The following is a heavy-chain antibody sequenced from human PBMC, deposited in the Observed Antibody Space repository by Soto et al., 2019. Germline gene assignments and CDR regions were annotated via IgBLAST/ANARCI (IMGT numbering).Heavy chain of an antibody. CDR3: ACPLGRWELARFDY. Sequence: QLQLQESGPGLVKPSETLSLTCTVSGGSISSSSYYWGWIRQPPGKGLEWIGSIYYSGSTYYNPSLKSRVTISVDTSKNQFSLKLSSVTAADTAVYYCACPLGRWELARFDYWGQGTLVTVSS. J-gene: IGHJ4*02. V-gene: IGHV4-39*01. D-gene: IGHD1-26*01. CDR1: GGSISSSSYY. CDR2: IYYSGST.